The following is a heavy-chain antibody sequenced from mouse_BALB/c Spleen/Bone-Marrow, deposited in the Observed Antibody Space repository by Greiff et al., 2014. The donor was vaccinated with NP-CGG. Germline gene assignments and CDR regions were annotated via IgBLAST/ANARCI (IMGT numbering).Heavy chain of an antibody. J-gene: IGHJ3*01. Sequence: EVQRVESGGDLVKPGGSQKLSCAASGFTFSTYIMSWVRQTPEKRLEWVATISSGGRYIFYPDSVKGRFTLSRDNAKNTLYLQMSSLRSDDTAMYYCTREEDYDGNYKFAYWGQGTLVTVSA. CDR3: TREEDYDGNYKFAY. CDR1: GFTFSTYI. D-gene: IGHD2-3*01. CDR2: ISSGGRYI. V-gene: IGHV5-6-4*01.